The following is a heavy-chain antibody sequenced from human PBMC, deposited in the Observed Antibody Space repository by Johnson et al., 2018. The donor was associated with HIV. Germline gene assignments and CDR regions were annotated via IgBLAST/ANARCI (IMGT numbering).Heavy chain of an antibody. CDR1: GFTVSSNY. J-gene: IGHJ3*02. CDR3: AKVKSWGLDAVDI. Sequence: VQLVESGGGLIQPGGSLRLSCAASGFTVSSNYMSWVRQAPGKGLEWVSIIYSGGRTYHADSVKGRFTISRDNSKNTLYLQMNSLRAEDTALYYCAKVKSWGLDAVDIWGQGTMVTVSS. D-gene: IGHD7-27*01. CDR2: IYSGGRT. V-gene: IGHV3-53*01.